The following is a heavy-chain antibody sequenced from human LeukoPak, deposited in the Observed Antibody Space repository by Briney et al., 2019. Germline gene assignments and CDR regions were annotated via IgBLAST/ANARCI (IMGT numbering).Heavy chain of an antibody. Sequence: GGSLRLSCAASRFTFNDYSMTWIRQAPGKGLEWVSSISNTGSSINYADSVKGRFNISRDNAKKSLYLQMNSLRAEDTAVYYCARISYYYDSSGYYAWGQGTLVTVSS. V-gene: IGHV3-11*04. D-gene: IGHD3-22*01. CDR1: RFTFNDYS. CDR2: ISNTGSSI. CDR3: ARISYYYDSSGYYA. J-gene: IGHJ4*02.